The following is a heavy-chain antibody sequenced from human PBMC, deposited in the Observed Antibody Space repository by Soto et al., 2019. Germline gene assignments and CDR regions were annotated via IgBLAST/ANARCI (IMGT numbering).Heavy chain of an antibody. V-gene: IGHV1-24*01. CDR3: WTGVLVLAAITPYYFDN. CDR2: FDPEDDEM. D-gene: IGHD2-2*02. Sequence: AASVKVSCKVSGHTLAELSIHWVRQAPGKGLEWMGGFDPEDDEMIYAQKFQGRVAMTEDTSTDTAYMELSSLRSEDTAVYYCWTGVLVLAAITPYYFDNWGQGTLVTVSS. J-gene: IGHJ4*02. CDR1: GHTLAELS.